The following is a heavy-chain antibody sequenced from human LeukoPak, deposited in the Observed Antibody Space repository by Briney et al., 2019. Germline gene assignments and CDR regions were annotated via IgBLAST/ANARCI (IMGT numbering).Heavy chain of an antibody. CDR1: GGSFSGYY. Sequence: PSETLSLTCAVYGGSFSGYYWSWIRQPPGKGLEWIGEINHSGSTNYNPSLKSRVTISVDTSKNQFSLKLSSVTAADTAVYYCARGVFGVVSAFDYWGQGTLVTVSS. D-gene: IGHD3-3*01. CDR3: ARGVFGVVSAFDY. CDR2: INHSGST. J-gene: IGHJ4*02. V-gene: IGHV4-34*01.